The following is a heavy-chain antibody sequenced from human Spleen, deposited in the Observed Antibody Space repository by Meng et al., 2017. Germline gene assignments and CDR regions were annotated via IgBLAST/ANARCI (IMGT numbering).Heavy chain of an antibody. CDR1: GFTFSSYA. V-gene: IGHV3-33*01. CDR2: IYNDGRNE. CDR3: ARDLGETYQAIDY. J-gene: IGHJ4*02. Sequence: QVQLVESGGGVVQPGRSLRLSCAASGFTFSSYAMHWVRQAPGKGLEWVALIYNDGRNEYYADSVKGRFSISRDNSKNTLYLQMNSLRADDTAVYYCARDLGETYQAIDYWGQGTLVTVSS. D-gene: IGHD2-2*01.